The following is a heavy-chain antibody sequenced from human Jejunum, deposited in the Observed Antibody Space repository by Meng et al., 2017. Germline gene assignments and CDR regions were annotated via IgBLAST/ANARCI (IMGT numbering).Heavy chain of an antibody. CDR3: ARHEVDFDN. D-gene: IGHD1-26*01. Sequence: QGQLQHGGAELLKPSETLSPTFAVSGGSINGNFWSRTRQAPREGMGWVGEFTSGGTTNYNPSLKSRVTISADTYKNQFSLTLSSVSAADTAVYYCARHEVDFDNWGQGTLVTVSS. J-gene: IGHJ4*02. CDR2: FTSGGTT. CDR1: GGSINGNF. V-gene: IGHV4-34*02.